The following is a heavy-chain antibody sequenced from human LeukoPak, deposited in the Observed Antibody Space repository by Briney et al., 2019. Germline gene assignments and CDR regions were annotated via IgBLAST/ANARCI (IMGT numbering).Heavy chain of an antibody. Sequence: PAGSLRLSCAPSGFTFSSYGMHWVRQAPGKGLEWVAVIWYDGSNKYYADSVKGRFTISRDNSKNTLYLQMNSLRAEDTAVYYCARGHFGMDVWGQGTTVTVSS. V-gene: IGHV3-33*01. D-gene: IGHD2/OR15-2a*01. CDR2: IWYDGSNK. CDR3: ARGHFGMDV. J-gene: IGHJ6*02. CDR1: GFTFSSYG.